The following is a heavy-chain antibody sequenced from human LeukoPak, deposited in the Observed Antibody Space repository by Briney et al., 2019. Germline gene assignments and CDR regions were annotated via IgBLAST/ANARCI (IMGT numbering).Heavy chain of an antibody. D-gene: IGHD3-10*01. Sequence: SETLSLTCTVSGGYISSGYWSWIRQPPGKGLEWIGDISYSGSTNYNPSLKSRVTMSVDTSNNQFSLKLSSVTAADTAVYYCARHRSGGDFEYWGQGTLVAVSS. CDR1: GGYISSGY. CDR2: ISYSGST. CDR3: ARHRSGGDFEY. V-gene: IGHV4-59*08. J-gene: IGHJ4*02.